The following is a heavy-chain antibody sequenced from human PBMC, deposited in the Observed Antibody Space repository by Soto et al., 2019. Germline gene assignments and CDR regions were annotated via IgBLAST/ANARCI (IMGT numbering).Heavy chain of an antibody. CDR3: ARGGPYSNSPIDS. V-gene: IGHV3-74*01. CDR2: MNSLGSET. CDR1: GFIFTDYW. D-gene: IGHD6-6*01. Sequence: HPGGSLRLSCAASGFIFTDYWMHWVRQAPGKGLEWVSRMNSLGSETNYADYVKGRVTISRDNAKNTLSLQMDSLRVEDTAVYYCARGGPYSNSPIDSWGQGTLVTVSS. J-gene: IGHJ4*02.